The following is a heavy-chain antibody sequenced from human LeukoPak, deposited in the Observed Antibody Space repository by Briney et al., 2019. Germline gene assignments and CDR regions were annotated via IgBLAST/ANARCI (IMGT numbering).Heavy chain of an antibody. CDR2: IYYSGST. D-gene: IGHD6-19*01. CDR1: GGSISSYY. V-gene: IGHV4-59*01. CDR3: ARIRVAVAGFDY. J-gene: IGHJ4*02. Sequence: SETLSLTSTVSGGSISSYYWSWIPQPPGKGLEQIGYIYYSGSTNYNPSLKSRVTISVDTSKNQFSLKLSSVTAADTAVYYCARIRVAVAGFDYWGQGTLVTVSS.